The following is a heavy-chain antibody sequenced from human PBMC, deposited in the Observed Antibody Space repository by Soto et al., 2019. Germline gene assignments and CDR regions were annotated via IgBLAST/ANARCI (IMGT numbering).Heavy chain of an antibody. J-gene: IGHJ6*02. CDR1: GFTFSSYA. CDR2: ISGSGGST. Sequence: EVQLLESGGGLVQPGGSLRLSCAASGFTFSSYAMSWVRQAPGKGLEWVSAISGSGGSTYYADSVKGRFTISRDNSTNTLYLQMNSLRAEDTAVYYCAKDQSGYSYGYDYYYYGMDVWGQGTTVTVSS. V-gene: IGHV3-23*01. CDR3: AKDQSGYSYGYDYYYYGMDV. D-gene: IGHD5-18*01.